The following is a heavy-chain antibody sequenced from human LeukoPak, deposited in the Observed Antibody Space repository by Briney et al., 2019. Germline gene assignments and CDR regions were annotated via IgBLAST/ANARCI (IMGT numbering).Heavy chain of an antibody. Sequence: ASVKVSCKASGYTFTTAAKHWARQAPGQSLEWMGWINGGNGNTKYSQKFQYRVTFTRDTSASTVYMELSGLRSEDTAVYYCARGYSSGWYFDYWGQGTLVTVSS. CDR2: INGGNGNT. V-gene: IGHV1-3*01. D-gene: IGHD6-19*01. CDR3: ARGYSSGWYFDY. CDR1: GYTFTTAA. J-gene: IGHJ4*02.